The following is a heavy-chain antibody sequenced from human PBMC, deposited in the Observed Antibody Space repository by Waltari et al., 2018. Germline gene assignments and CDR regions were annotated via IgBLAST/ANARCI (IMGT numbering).Heavy chain of an antibody. J-gene: IGHJ6*02. Sequence: QVQLHESGPGLVKPLETMSLTCTVSGGYVSTDGFYWSWIRQPPGKGLEWIGYLYYSGSTNYNPSLKGRITLSVGMSKNQFSLILNSVTAADTAVYYCASGRAEDFAMDVWGQGPRSPSP. CDR1: GGYVSTDGFY. D-gene: IGHD1-1*01. CDR2: LYYSGST. V-gene: IGHV4-61*08. CDR3: ASGRAEDFAMDV.